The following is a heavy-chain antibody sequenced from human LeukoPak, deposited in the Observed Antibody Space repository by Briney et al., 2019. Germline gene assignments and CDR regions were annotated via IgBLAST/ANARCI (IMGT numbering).Heavy chain of an antibody. V-gene: IGHV3-21*01. CDR1: GFTFSSYS. CDR2: ISSSSSYI. D-gene: IGHD3-22*01. Sequence: GGSLRLSCAASGFTFSSYSMNWVRQAPGKGLEWVSSISSSSSYIYYADSVKGRFTISRDNAKNSLYLQMNSLRAEDTAVYYCARASYYYDSSGYYSFHYWGQGTLVTVSS. CDR3: ARASYYYDSSGYYSFHY. J-gene: IGHJ4*02.